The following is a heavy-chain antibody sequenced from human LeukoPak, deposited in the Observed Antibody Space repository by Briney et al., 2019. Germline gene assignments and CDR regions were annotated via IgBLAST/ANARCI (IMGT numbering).Heavy chain of an antibody. CDR2: ISPTSNTI. D-gene: IGHD2-15*01. CDR1: GFTFSAYV. J-gene: IGHJ4*02. Sequence: GGSLRLSCEASGFTFSAYVMTWVRQAPGKGLEWVSFISPTSNTIYYADCVKGRVTISRDNAKNSLSLQMNSLRDEDTALYYCARVRQGWYFDFWGQGTLVTVSS. CDR3: ARVRQGWYFDF. V-gene: IGHV3-48*02.